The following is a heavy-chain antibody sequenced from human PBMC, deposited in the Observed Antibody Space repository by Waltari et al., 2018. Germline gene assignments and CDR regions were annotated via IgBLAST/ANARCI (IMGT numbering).Heavy chain of an antibody. V-gene: IGHV1-69*05. J-gene: IGHJ4*02. CDR1: GGTFSSYA. Sequence: QVQLVQSGAEVKKPGSSVKVSCKASGGTFSSYAISWVRQAPGQGLEWMGGRMPILGTASSAQKFQGRVTITTDETTSTAYMELRSLRSEDTAVYYCARGVTTVTILVYWGQGTLVTVSS. D-gene: IGHD4-17*01. CDR3: ARGVTTVTILVY. CDR2: RMPILGTA.